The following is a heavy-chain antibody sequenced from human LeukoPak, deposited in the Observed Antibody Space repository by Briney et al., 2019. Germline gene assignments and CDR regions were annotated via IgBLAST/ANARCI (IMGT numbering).Heavy chain of an antibody. CDR3: ARPVEMATSPFDY. CDR1: GYNFATNW. CDR2: IYPDDSDT. D-gene: IGHD5-24*01. Sequence: GESQKISCKGSGYNFATNWIGWVRQMPGKGLEWMGIIYPDDSDTRYSPSFQGQVTISADKSIATAYLQWSSLKASDTAMYYCARPVEMATSPFDYWGQGTLVTVSS. J-gene: IGHJ4*02. V-gene: IGHV5-51*01.